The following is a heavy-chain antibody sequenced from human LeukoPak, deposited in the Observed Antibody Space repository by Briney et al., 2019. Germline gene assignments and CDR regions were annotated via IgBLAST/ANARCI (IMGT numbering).Heavy chain of an antibody. J-gene: IGHJ4*02. CDR1: GYTFTSYA. V-gene: IGHV1-3*01. CDR3: ARGGYYYDSSGYSHLPDY. Sequence: EASVKVSCKASGYTFTSYAMHWVRQAPGQRLEWMGRINAGNGNTKYSQKFQGRVTITRDTSASTAYMELSSLRSEDTAVYYCARGGYYYDSSGYSHLPDYWGQGTLVTVSA. CDR2: INAGNGNT. D-gene: IGHD3-22*01.